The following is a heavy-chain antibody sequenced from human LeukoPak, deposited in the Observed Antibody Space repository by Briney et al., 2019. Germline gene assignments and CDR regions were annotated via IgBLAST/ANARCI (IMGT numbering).Heavy chain of an antibody. D-gene: IGHD2-15*01. V-gene: IGHV4-59*08. CDR3: ARLDCVLEGCYNH. CDR1: GDSVTSSY. CDR2: VSADGTT. J-gene: IGHJ4*02. Sequence: SETLSLTCSVSGDSVTSSYWNWIRQPPGKGLEWIGYVSADGTTNYSPSLRSRLIMSVVTAKNDISLILMSVTAADTAIYYCARLDCVLEGCYNHWGRGTLVTVSS.